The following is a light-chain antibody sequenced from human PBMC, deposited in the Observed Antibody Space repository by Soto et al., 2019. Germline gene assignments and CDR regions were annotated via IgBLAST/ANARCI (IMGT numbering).Light chain of an antibody. J-gene: IGLJ2*01. V-gene: IGLV3-25*02. CDR1: ALPKQY. CDR3: QSADSSGTLVV. Sequence: SYELTQPPSVSVSPGQTARITCSGDALPKQYAYWYQQKPGQAPVLVIYKDSERPSGIPERFSGSSSGTTVTLTISGVQAEDEADYYCQSADSSGTLVVFGGGTKVTVL. CDR2: KDS.